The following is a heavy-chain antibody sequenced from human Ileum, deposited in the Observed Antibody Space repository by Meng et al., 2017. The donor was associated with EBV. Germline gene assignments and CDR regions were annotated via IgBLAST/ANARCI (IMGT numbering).Heavy chain of an antibody. CDR1: GGSVISNNW. J-gene: IGHJ4*02. D-gene: IGHD3-9*01. CDR2: IFHIGST. V-gene: IGHV4-4*02. CDR3: AKVSLTGTFYDH. Sequence: QVQLQAPGPRLVKPSGTLSLTCAVSGGSVISNNWWSWVRPPPGKGLEWIGEIFHIGSTNNSPSLKSRVTISVDNSKNQFSLSLTSVTAADTAIYYCAKVSLTGTFYDHWGQGILVTVSS.